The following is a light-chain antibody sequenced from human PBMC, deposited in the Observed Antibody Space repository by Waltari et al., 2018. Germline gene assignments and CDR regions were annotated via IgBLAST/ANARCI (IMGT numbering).Light chain of an antibody. CDR2: EVR. CDR1: SSDIGTYNL. Sequence: QSALTQPASVSGSPGQSITISCTGTSSDIGTYNLVSWYQQFPGTAPKLIIYEVRNRPSGVTNRFSGSKSGNTASLTISGLQPEDEADYYCSSYRGGSSLVFGGGTKLTVL. CDR3: SSYRGGSSLV. J-gene: IGLJ2*01. V-gene: IGLV2-14*01.